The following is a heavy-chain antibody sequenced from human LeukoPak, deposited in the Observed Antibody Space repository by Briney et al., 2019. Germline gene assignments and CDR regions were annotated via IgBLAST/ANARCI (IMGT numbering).Heavy chain of an antibody. CDR3: ARDPLYYYDSSSGHVPQPNWLDP. J-gene: IGHJ5*02. CDR2: INPSGGSA. V-gene: IGHV1-46*01. CDR1: GYTFTSYY. D-gene: IGHD3-22*01. Sequence: ASVKVSCKASGYTFTSYYIHWVRQAPGQGLEWMGIINPSGGSASYAQQFQGRVTMTRDTSTSTVYMELSSLRSEDTAVYYCARDPLYYYDSSSGHVPQPNWLDPWGQGTLVTVSS.